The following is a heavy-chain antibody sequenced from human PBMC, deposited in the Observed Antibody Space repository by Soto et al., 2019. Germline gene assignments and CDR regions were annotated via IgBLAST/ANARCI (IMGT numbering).Heavy chain of an antibody. V-gene: IGHV3-74*01. J-gene: IGHJ4*02. CDR2: IHSDGSST. CDR3: ARARVVVPAAISYYFDY. Sequence: GGSLRLSCAASGCTFSDYWMHWVRQAPGKGLVWVSRIHSDGSSTSYADSVKGRFTISRDNAKNTLYLQMNSLRAEDTAVYYCARARVVVPAAISYYFDYWGQGTLVTVSS. D-gene: IGHD2-2*01. CDR1: GCTFSDYW.